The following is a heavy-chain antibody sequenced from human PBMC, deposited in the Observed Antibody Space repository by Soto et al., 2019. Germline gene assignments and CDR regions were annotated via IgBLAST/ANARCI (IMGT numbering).Heavy chain of an antibody. J-gene: IGHJ6*03. CDR1: GGSISSYY. Sequence: PSETLSLTCTVSGGSISSYYWSWIRQPPGKGLEWIGYIYYSGSTNYNPSLKSRVTISVDTSKNQFSLKLSSVTAADTAVYYCATVGNNWDYYYMDVWGKGTTVTVSS. CDR2: IYYSGST. CDR3: ATVGNNWDYYYMDV. V-gene: IGHV4-59*08. D-gene: IGHD1-20*01.